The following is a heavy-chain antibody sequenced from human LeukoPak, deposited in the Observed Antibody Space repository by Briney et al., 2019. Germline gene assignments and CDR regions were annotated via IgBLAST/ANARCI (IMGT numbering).Heavy chain of an antibody. V-gene: IGHV2-70*11. CDR2: IDWDDNK. CDR1: GFSLSTSGMC. CDR3: ARTSMVRGVIIVDY. Sequence: VSGPALVKPTQTLTLTCTFSGFSLSTSGMCVSWIRQPPGKALEWLARIDWDDNKYYSTSLKTRLTISKDTSKNQVVLTMTNMDPVDTATYYCARTSMVRGVIIVDYWGQGTLVTVSS. D-gene: IGHD3-10*01. J-gene: IGHJ4*02.